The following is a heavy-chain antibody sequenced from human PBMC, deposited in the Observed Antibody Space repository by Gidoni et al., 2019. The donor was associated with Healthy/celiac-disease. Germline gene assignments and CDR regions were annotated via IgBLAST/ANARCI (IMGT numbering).Heavy chain of an antibody. J-gene: IGHJ5*02. D-gene: IGHD2-2*01. CDR2: ISYDGRNK. CDR1: GCTCSSYG. Sequence: QVQLVESGGGVVQPGRSLRRACAAAGCTCSSYGMHGVRQAPGKGLELVAVISYDGRNKYYADSVKGRFTISRDNSKNPLYLQMNSLRAEDTAVYYCARAPYNYCSSTSCSPGGWFDPWGQGTLVTVSS. CDR3: ARAPYNYCSSTSCSPGGWFDP. V-gene: IGHV3-30-3*01.